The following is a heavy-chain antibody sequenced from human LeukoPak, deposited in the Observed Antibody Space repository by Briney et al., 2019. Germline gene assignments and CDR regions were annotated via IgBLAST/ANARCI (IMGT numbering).Heavy chain of an antibody. J-gene: IGHJ6*04. V-gene: IGHV3-21*01. Sequence: PGGSLRLSCAASGFTFSSYSMNWVRQPPAKGQEWVSSISSSSSYIYYADSVKGRFTISRDNATNSLYPQMNSLRAEDTAVYYCAREADIVVVPASDVWGKGTTVTVSS. CDR3: AREADIVVVPASDV. CDR2: ISSSSSYI. D-gene: IGHD2-2*01. CDR1: GFTFSSYS.